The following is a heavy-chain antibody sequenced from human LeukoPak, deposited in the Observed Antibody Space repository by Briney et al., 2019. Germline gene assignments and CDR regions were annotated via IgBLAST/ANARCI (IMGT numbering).Heavy chain of an antibody. Sequence: PGGSLRLSCAASGFTFSSYGMHWVRQAPGKGLEWVAVMSNDGSNKYYADSVKGRFTISRDNSKNTLYLQMNSLRAEDTAVYYCARDSVDSYGMDVWGQGTTVTVSS. V-gene: IGHV3-30*03. CDR3: ARDSVDSYGMDV. CDR1: GFTFSSYG. D-gene: IGHD5-12*01. CDR2: MSNDGSNK. J-gene: IGHJ6*02.